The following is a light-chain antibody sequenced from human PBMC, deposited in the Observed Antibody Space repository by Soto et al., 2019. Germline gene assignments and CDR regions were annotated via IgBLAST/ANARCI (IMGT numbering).Light chain of an antibody. CDR3: AAWDDTLSGWV. V-gene: IGLV1-44*01. J-gene: IGLJ3*02. CDR2: TNN. Sequence: QSVLTQPPSASGTPGQRVTISCSGSSSNVGSNAVNWYQQLPGPAPKLLIYTNNQRPSGVPDRFSASKSGTSASLAIRWLHSEDEADYYCAAWDDTLSGWVFGGGTKVTVL. CDR1: SSNVGSNA.